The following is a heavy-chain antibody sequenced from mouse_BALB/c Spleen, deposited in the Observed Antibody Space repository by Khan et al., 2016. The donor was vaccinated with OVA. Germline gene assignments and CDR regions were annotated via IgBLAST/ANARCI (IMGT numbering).Heavy chain of an antibody. J-gene: IGHJ2*01. Sequence: VQLKESGTVLARPGASVKMSCKASGYSFTSYWMHWVKQRPGKGLEWIGAIYPGISDTRYNQKFKGKSKLTAVTSASTAYMEFSSLTNEDSAVYYCTGTDDSYYFDYWGQGTTLTVSS. CDR3: TGTDDSYYFDY. CDR2: IYPGISDT. V-gene: IGHV1-5*01. CDR1: GYSFTSYW. D-gene: IGHD2-4*01.